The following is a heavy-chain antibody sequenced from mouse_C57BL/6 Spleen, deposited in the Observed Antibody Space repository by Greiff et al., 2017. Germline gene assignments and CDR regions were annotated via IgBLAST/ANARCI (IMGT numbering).Heavy chain of an antibody. CDR3: ARGEIYDGYPYAMDD. V-gene: IGHV1-55*01. CDR2: IYPGSGST. D-gene: IGHD2-3*01. Sequence: QVQLQQPGAELVKPGASVKMSCKASGYTFTSYWITWVKQRPGQGLEWIGDIYPGSGSTNYNEKFKSKATLTVDTSSSTSYMQLSSLTSEDSAVYYCARGEIYDGYPYAMDDWGQGTSVTVSS. CDR1: GYTFTSYW. J-gene: IGHJ4*01.